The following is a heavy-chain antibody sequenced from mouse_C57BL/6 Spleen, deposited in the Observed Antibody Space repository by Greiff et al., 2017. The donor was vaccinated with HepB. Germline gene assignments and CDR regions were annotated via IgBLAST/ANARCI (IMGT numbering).Heavy chain of an antibody. CDR3: ARATTVVATRYFDV. CDR1: GYTFTSYW. V-gene: IGHV1-59*01. D-gene: IGHD1-1*01. CDR2: IDPSDSYT. J-gene: IGHJ1*03. Sequence: QVQLQQPGAELVRPGTSVKLSCKASGYTFTSYWMHWVKQRPGQGLEWIGVIDPSDSYTNYNQKFKGKATLTVDTSSSTADMQLSSLTSEDSAVYYCARATTVVATRYFDVWGTGTTVTVSS.